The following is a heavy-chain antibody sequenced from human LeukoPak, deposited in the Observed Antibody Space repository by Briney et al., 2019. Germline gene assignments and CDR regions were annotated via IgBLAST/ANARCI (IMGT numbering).Heavy chain of an antibody. V-gene: IGHV1-2*02. J-gene: IGHJ4*02. CDR1: GYTFTVYY. CDR3: ARVPADYYDSSGYYHFDY. CDR2: IDPNSGGT. Sequence: GASVKVSCKTSGYTFTVYYIHWVRQAPGQGLEWMGWIDPNSGGTNYAQKFQGRVTMTRDTSISTAYMELSRLRSDDTAVYYCARVPADYYDSSGYYHFDYWGQGTLVTVSS. D-gene: IGHD3-22*01.